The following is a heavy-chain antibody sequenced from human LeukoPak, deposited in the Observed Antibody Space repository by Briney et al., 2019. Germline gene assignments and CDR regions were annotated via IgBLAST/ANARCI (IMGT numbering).Heavy chain of an antibody. V-gene: IGHV4-30-4*01. D-gene: IGHD3-22*01. CDR3: AREGVYDSTGVNCFDP. Sequence: SETLSLTCTVSGGSISGADYYWSWIRQPPGKGLEWIGYIYYSGSTYYNPSLKSRVSISLDTSKNQFSLKLSSVTAADTAVYYCAREGVYDSTGVNCFDPWGQGTLVTVSS. CDR2: IYYSGST. CDR1: GGSISGADYY. J-gene: IGHJ5*02.